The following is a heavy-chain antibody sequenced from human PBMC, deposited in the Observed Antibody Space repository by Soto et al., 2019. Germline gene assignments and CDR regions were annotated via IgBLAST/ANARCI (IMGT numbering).Heavy chain of an antibody. Sequence: GGSLRLSCAASGFTFSSYAMSWVRQAPGKGLGWVSIISGRGGSTYYADSVKGRVTISRDNSKNTLYLQMNSLRAEDTAVYYCAKDISNYGTKRGMDVWGQGTTVTVSS. CDR1: GFTFSSYA. CDR2: ISGRGGST. CDR3: AKDISNYGTKRGMDV. V-gene: IGHV3-23*01. J-gene: IGHJ6*02. D-gene: IGHD4-4*01.